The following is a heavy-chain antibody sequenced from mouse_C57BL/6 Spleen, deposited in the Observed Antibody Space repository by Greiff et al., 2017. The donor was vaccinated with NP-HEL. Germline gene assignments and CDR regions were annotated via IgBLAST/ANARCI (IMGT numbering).Heavy chain of an antibody. J-gene: IGHJ2*01. CDR2: IHPNSGST. CDR3: ARFEGIYYDPYYFDY. V-gene: IGHV1-64*01. CDR1: GYTFTSYW. Sequence: QVQLQQPGAELVKPGASVKLSCKASGYTFTSYWMHWVKQRPGQGLEWIGMIHPNSGSTNYNEKFKSKATLTVDKSSSTAYMQLSSLTSEDSAVYYCARFEGIYYDPYYFDYWGQGTTLTVSS. D-gene: IGHD2-4*01.